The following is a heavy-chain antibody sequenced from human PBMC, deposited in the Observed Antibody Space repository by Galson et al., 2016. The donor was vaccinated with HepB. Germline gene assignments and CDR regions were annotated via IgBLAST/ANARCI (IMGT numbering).Heavy chain of an antibody. J-gene: IGHJ6*04. CDR3: ARFIASPWNDYYSYGMDV. CDR2: ISNDGSNK. V-gene: IGHV3-30-3*01. D-gene: IGHD1-1*01. Sequence: SLRLSCAASGFTFRSYAMNWVRQAPGKGLEWLAVISNDGSNKYFADSVKGRFTISRDNSKNTLYLQMNSRRAEDAAVYYCARFIASPWNDYYSYGMDVWGKGTTVIVSS. CDR1: GFTFRSYA.